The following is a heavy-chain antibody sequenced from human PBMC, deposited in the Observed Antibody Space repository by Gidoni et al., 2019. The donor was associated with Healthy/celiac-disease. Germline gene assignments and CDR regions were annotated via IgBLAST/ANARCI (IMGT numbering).Heavy chain of an antibody. V-gene: IGHV1-69*01. CDR3: ARDVAAAGPYWYFDL. J-gene: IGHJ2*01. D-gene: IGHD6-13*01. Sequence: QVQLVQSGAAVKKPGSSVQVSCKASRGTFSSYAISGVRQAPGQGLEGMGGIIPIFGTANYAQKFQGRVTITADESTSTAYMELSSLRSEDTAVYYCARDVAAAGPYWYFDLWGRGTLVTVSS. CDR1: RGTFSSYA. CDR2: IIPIFGTA.